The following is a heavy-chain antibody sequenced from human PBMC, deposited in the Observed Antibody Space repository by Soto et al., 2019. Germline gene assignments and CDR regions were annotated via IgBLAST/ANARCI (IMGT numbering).Heavy chain of an antibody. CDR3: ARGVRFLEWFFCRDPLDI. Sequence: DSVKVSCKAAAYTFTSYGSSWVRQAPGQGLEWMGWISAYNGNTNYAQKLQGRVTMTTDTSTSTAYMELRSLRSDDTAVYYCARGVRFLEWFFCRDPLDISAQRTMVIVSS. V-gene: IGHV1-18*01. J-gene: IGHJ3*02. CDR2: ISAYNGNT. D-gene: IGHD3-3*01. CDR1: AYTFTSYG.